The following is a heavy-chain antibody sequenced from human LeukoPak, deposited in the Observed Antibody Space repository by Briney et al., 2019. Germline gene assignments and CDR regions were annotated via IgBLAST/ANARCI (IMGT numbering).Heavy chain of an antibody. D-gene: IGHD3-10*01. CDR1: GFTFSSYA. J-gene: IGHJ4*02. V-gene: IGHV3-23*01. Sequence: GGSLRLSCAASGFTFSSYAMSWVRQAPGKGLEWVSAISGSGGSTYHADSVKGRFTISRDNSKNTLYLQMNSLRAEDTAVYYCAKLQYGSGSYYNAIDYWGQGTLVTVSS. CDR2: ISGSGGST. CDR3: AKLQYGSGSYYNAIDY.